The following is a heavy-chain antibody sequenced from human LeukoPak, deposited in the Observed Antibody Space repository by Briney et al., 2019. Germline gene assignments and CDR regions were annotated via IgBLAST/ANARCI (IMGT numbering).Heavy chain of an antibody. CDR2: SSAYNGNT. Sequence: ASMKVSCKASGYTFTGYYMHWVRQAPGQGLEWMGWSSAYNGNTNYAQKLQGRVTMTTDTSTSTAYMELRSLRSDDTAVYYCARAEGITMVRGPKYYFDYWGQGTLVTVSS. CDR1: GYTFTGYY. D-gene: IGHD3-10*01. CDR3: ARAEGITMVRGPKYYFDY. V-gene: IGHV1-18*04. J-gene: IGHJ4*02.